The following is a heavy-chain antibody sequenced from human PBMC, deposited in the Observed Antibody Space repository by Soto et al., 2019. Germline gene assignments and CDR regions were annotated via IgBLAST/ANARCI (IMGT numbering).Heavy chain of an antibody. CDR1: GFPFNKAW. D-gene: IGHD3-10*01. Sequence: GGSLRLSCAASGFPFNKAWVNWVRQTPGKGLEWVSGISGSGDSTYYADSVKGRFTISRDNSKNTLYLQMNSLRAEDTAVYYCAFNSGSGSYYFDYWGQGTLVTVSS. J-gene: IGHJ4*02. CDR3: AFNSGSGSYYFDY. V-gene: IGHV3-23*01. CDR2: ISGSGDST.